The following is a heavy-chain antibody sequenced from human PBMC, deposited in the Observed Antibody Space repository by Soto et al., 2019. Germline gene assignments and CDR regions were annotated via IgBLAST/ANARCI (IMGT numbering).Heavy chain of an antibody. Sequence: ASVKVSCAASGFTFRSYGMMWVRQAPGKGLEWVSAISQSAGGNTYYADSVKGRFTISRDDSKNTLYLQMDSLRPEDTAQYYCAGWNYDYWGQGTQVTVSS. CDR1: GFTFRSYG. CDR2: ISQSAGGNT. D-gene: IGHD1-7*01. CDR3: AGWNYDY. V-gene: IGHV3-23*01. J-gene: IGHJ4*02.